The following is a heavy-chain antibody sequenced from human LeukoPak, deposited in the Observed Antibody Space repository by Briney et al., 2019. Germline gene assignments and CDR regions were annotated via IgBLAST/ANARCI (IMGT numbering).Heavy chain of an antibody. CDR1: GFTFSSYS. CDR2: ISSSSSYI. J-gene: IGHJ6*02. Sequence: GGSLRLSCAASGFTFSSYSMNWVRQAPGKGLEWVSSISSSSSYIYYADSVKGRFTISRDNAKNSLYLQMNSLRAEDTAVYYCARSQGGDLGVDDWGQGTTVTVSS. CDR3: ARSQGGDLGVDD. V-gene: IGHV3-21*01. D-gene: IGHD2-21*02.